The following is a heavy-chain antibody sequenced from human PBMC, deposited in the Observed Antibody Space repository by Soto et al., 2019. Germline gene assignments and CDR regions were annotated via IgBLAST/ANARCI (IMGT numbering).Heavy chain of an antibody. CDR3: ARLSPYYYDSSGYWDYFDY. CDR2: IYYSGST. D-gene: IGHD3-22*01. J-gene: IGHJ4*02. Sequence: SETLSLTCTVSGGSISSYYWSWIRQPPGKGLEWIGYIYYSGSTNCNPSLKSRVTISVDTSKNQFSLKLSSVTAADTAVYYFARLSPYYYDSSGYWDYFDYWGQGTLVTVSS. CDR1: GGSISSYY. V-gene: IGHV4-59*01.